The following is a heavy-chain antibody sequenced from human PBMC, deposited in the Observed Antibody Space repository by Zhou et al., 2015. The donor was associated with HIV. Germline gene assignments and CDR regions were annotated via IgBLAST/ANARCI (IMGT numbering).Heavy chain of an antibody. J-gene: IGHJ6*02. CDR1: GGTFSSYA. V-gene: IGHV1-69*12. CDR3: ALVVAATWGYYYYGMDV. Sequence: QVQLVQSGAEVKKPGSSVKVSCKASGGTFSSYAISWVRQAPGQGLEWMGGIIPIFGTANYAQKFQGRVTITADESTSTAYMELSSLRSEDTAVYYCALVVAATWGYYYYGMDVWGQGTTVTVSS. D-gene: IGHD2-15*01. CDR2: IIPIFGTA.